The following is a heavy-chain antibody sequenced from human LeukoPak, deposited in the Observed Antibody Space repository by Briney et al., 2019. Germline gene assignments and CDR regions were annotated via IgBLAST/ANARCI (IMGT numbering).Heavy chain of an antibody. J-gene: IGHJ6*03. CDR2: IIPIFGTA. V-gene: IGHV1-69*05. CDR1: GGTFSSYA. Sequence: ASVKVSCKASGGTFSSYAISWVRQAPGQGLEWMGGIIPIFGTANYAQKFQGRVTITTDESTSTVYMELSSLRSEDTAVYYCARDGSRDLTGAMTANYYYYMDVWGRGTTVTVSS. D-gene: IGHD1-7*01. CDR3: ARDGSRDLTGAMTANYYYYMDV.